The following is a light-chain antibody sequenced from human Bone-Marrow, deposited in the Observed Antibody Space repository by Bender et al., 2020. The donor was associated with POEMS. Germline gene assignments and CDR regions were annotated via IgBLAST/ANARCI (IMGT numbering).Light chain of an antibody. Sequence: QSALTQPASVSGSPGQSITISCSGSSSDIGKYNYVSWYQQHPGKAPKLMIYDVSNRPSGVSNRFSGSKSGNTASLTITGLQTGDEADYYCGTWDNSLSAGGVFGGGTKLTVL. J-gene: IGLJ3*02. CDR2: DVS. CDR1: SSDIGKYNY. V-gene: IGLV2-14*01. CDR3: GTWDNSLSAGGV.